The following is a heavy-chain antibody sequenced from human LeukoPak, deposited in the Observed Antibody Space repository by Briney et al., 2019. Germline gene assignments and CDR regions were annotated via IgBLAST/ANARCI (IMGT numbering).Heavy chain of an antibody. CDR1: GYTFTSYD. CDR3: AREDLLPYSGYLDY. D-gene: IGHD1-26*01. Sequence: GASVKVSCKASGYTFTSYDINWVRQATGQGLEWMGWMNPNSGNTGYAQKFQGRVTMTRNTSISTAYMELSSLRSEDTAVYYCAREDLLPYSGYLDYWGQGTLVTVSS. V-gene: IGHV1-8*01. CDR2: MNPNSGNT. J-gene: IGHJ4*02.